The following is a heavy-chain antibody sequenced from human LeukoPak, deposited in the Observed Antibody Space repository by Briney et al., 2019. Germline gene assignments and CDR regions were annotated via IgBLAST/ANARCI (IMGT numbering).Heavy chain of an antibody. CDR1: GFTFSSYW. Sequence: PGGSLRLSCAASGFTFSSYWMSWVRQAPAKGLEWVAVIWYDGRKQYYADSVKGRFTISRDISKNTLYLQVNSLSAEDTAVCYGARGSGHFTRGASVFDLCGQGTMDSVSS. V-gene: IGHV3-33*08. J-gene: IGHJ3*01. CDR3: ARGSGHFTRGASVFDL. D-gene: IGHD3-10*01. CDR2: IWYDGRKQ.